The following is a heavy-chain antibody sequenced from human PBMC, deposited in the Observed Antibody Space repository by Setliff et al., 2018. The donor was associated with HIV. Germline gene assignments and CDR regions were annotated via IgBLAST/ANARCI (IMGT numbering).Heavy chain of an antibody. J-gene: IGHJ4*02. Sequence: LSLTCTVSGGSFSSGIYYWSWIRQPAGKGLEWIGRIYTSGSTNYDPSLKSRVTISIDTSKNQFSLKLNSVTAADTAVYYCAGITVVTPYYFDYWGQGTLVTVSS. CDR2: IYTSGST. V-gene: IGHV4-61*02. D-gene: IGHD2-21*02. CDR1: GGSFSSGIYY. CDR3: AGITVVTPYYFDY.